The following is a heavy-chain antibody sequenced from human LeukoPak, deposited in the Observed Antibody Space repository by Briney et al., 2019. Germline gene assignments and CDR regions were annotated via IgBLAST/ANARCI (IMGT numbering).Heavy chain of an antibody. D-gene: IGHD4-17*01. CDR3: AFILGYGEIPELHSFYI. CDR1: GYSISSGYY. CDR2: IYHSGST. J-gene: IGHJ3*02. V-gene: IGHV4-38-2*02. Sequence: SETLSLTCTVSGYSISSGYYWGWIRQPPGKGLEWIGSIYHSGSTYYNPSLKSRVTISVDTSKNQFSLKLSSVTAADTAVYYWAFILGYGEIPELHSFYILGQGTMVTVS.